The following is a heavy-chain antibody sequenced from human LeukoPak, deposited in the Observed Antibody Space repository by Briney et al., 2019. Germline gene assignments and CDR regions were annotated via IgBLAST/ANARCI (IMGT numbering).Heavy chain of an antibody. D-gene: IGHD3-10*01. Sequence: GGSLRLSCAAAGFTSDDYGISWVRQAPGKGLEWVSGINWNGGSTSYADSVKGRFTISRDNAKNYLYLQMNSLRAEDTALYYCARGGGFGELLFDYWGQGTLVTVSS. CDR3: ARGGGFGELLFDY. J-gene: IGHJ4*02. CDR2: INWNGGST. CDR1: GFTSDDYG. V-gene: IGHV3-20*04.